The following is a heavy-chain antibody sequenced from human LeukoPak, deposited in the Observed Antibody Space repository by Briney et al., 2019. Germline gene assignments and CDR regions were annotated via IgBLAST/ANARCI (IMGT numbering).Heavy chain of an antibody. CDR3: AKTKRAIFGVVDTLDY. J-gene: IGHJ4*02. CDR2: ISGSGGST. Sequence: GGSLRLSCAASGFTFSCYAMSWVRQAPGKGLEWVSAISGSGGSTYYADSVKGRFTISRDNSKNTLYLQMNSLRAEDTAVYYCAKTKRAIFGVVDTLDYWGQGTLVTVSS. CDR1: GFTFSCYA. D-gene: IGHD3-3*01. V-gene: IGHV3-23*01.